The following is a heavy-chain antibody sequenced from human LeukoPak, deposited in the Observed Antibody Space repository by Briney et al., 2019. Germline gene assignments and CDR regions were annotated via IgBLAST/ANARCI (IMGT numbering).Heavy chain of an antibody. D-gene: IGHD3-3*01. Sequence: GGSLRLSCAASGFTFSSYAMHWVRQAPGKGLEWVAVISYAGSNKYYADSVKGRFTISRDNSKNTLYLQMNSLRAEDTAVYYCARGLRFLEWSPDDAFDIWGQGTMVTVSS. V-gene: IGHV3-30-3*01. CDR1: GFTFSSYA. CDR3: ARGLRFLEWSPDDAFDI. J-gene: IGHJ3*02. CDR2: ISYAGSNK.